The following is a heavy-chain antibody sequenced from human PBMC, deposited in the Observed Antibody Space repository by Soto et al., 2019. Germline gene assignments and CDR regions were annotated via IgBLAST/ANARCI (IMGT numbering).Heavy chain of an antibody. V-gene: IGHV3-30-3*01. CDR3: AREDLVVPAAVPPRYYYYGMDV. Sequence: GGSLRLSCAASGFTFSSYAMHWVRQAPGKGLEWVAVISYDGSNKYYADSVKGRFTISRDNSKNTLYLQMNSLRAEDTAVYYCAREDLVVPAAVPPRYYYYGMDVWGQGTTGTVSS. CDR2: ISYDGSNK. D-gene: IGHD2-2*02. J-gene: IGHJ6*02. CDR1: GFTFSSYA.